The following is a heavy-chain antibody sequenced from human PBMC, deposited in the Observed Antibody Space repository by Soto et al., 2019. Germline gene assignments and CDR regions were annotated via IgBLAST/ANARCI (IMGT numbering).Heavy chain of an antibody. V-gene: IGHV4-34*01. CDR1: DGSFSGYY. Sequence: SETLSLTCAVYDGSFSGYYWSWIRQPPEKGLEWIGEINHSGSTNYNPSLKSRVTISVDMSTSTAYMELSRLRSEDTAVYYCAAGGYTYGYDYSDMDVWGQGTTVTVSS. J-gene: IGHJ6*02. CDR3: AAGGYTYGYDYSDMDV. D-gene: IGHD5-18*01. CDR2: INHSGST.